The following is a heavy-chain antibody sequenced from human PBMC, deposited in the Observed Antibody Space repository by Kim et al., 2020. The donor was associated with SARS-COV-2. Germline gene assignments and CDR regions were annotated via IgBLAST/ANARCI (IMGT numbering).Heavy chain of an antibody. D-gene: IGHD4-17*01. J-gene: IGHJ5*02. CDR2: IYYSGTT. V-gene: IGHV4-39*01. Sequence: SETLSLTCTVSGGSISSTSYYWGWIRQPSGKGLEWIGSIYYSGTTYYNPSLKSRVTISVDTSKNQFSLKLSSVTAADTAVYYCVYGDYYTWFDPWGQGTLVTVSS. CDR1: GGSISSTSYY. CDR3: VYGDYYTWFDP.